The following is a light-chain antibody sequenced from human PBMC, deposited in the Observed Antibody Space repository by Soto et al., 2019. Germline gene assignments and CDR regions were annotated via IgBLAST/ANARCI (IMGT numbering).Light chain of an antibody. Sequence: EIVLTQSPATLSVSPGERATLSCRASQSVSSYLAWYQQKPGQAPRLLIYDASNRATGIPARFSGSGSGTDFTLTISSLEPEDFVVYYCQQRSDWPLTFGGGTKVDIK. CDR2: DAS. J-gene: IGKJ4*01. V-gene: IGKV3-11*01. CDR1: QSVSSY. CDR3: QQRSDWPLT.